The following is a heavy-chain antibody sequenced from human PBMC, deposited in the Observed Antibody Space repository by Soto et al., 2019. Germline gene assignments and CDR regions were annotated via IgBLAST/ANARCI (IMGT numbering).Heavy chain of an antibody. CDR2: IKPSIGIT. CDR1: GFTFTTYS. CDR3: ARASVVTGLSDY. J-gene: IGHJ4*02. Sequence: GASVKVSCKASGFTFTTYSVFWVRQAPGQGLEWVGVIKPSIGITGYAQKFQHRVTMTSDASTSTVYMDLSSLSSEDTAVYYCARASVVTGLSDYWGQGTLVTVS. D-gene: IGHD3-22*01. V-gene: IGHV1-46*01.